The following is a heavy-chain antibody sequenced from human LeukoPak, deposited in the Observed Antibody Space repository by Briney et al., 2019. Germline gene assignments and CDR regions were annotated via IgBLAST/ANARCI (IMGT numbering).Heavy chain of an antibody. CDR3: ARVHFDWYSPHYFDY. D-gene: IGHD3-9*01. V-gene: IGHV4-59*01. Sequence: SETLSLTCTVSGGSISTYYWSWIRQPPGKGLEWIGYFSYSGSTNYNPSLKSRVTISVDTSKNQFSLKLSSVTAADTAVYYCARVHFDWYSPHYFDYWGQGTLVTVSS. J-gene: IGHJ4*02. CDR2: FSYSGST. CDR1: GGSISTYY.